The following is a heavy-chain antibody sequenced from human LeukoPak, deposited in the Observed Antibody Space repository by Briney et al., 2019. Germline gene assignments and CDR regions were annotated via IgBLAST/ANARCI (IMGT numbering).Heavy chain of an antibody. J-gene: IGHJ3*02. V-gene: IGHV1-18*01. CDR3: ARVKSYYYDTSDKDAFDI. CDR1: GYTFSNYG. CDR2: LSPYSGNT. D-gene: IGHD3-22*01. Sequence: ASVKVSCKISGYTFSNYGLTWVRQAPGQGLEWVGWLSPYSGNTNYAQKVQGRVIMTADTSTTTAYMELRSLRSDDTAVYYCARVKSYYYDTSDKDAFDIWGQGTMVTVSS.